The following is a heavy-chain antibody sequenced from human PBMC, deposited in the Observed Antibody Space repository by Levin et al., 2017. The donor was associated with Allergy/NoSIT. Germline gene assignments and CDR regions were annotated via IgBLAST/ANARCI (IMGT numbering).Heavy chain of an antibody. J-gene: IGHJ4*02. CDR2: ISGSGDST. CDR3: ATPEGYCRGGSCYSFDN. CDR1: GLTFSSYT. Sequence: GESLKISCAASGLTFSSYTMSWVRQAPGKGLEWVSAISGSGDSTYYADSVKGRFTISRDNSKNTLYLLMNSLRAEDTAVYYCATPEGYCRGGSCYSFDNWGQGTLVTVSS. V-gene: IGHV3-23*01. D-gene: IGHD2-15*01.